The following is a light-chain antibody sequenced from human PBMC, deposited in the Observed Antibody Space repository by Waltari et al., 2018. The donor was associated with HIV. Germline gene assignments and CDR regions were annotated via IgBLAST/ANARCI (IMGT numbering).Light chain of an antibody. CDR1: SSDARGYNS. CDR3: ISYTSSSTLV. CDR2: GVT. J-gene: IGLJ2*01. V-gene: IGLV2-14*03. Sequence: QSALTQPASVSGSPGQSLTVSCTGTSSDARGYNSVAWYQQHPVKAPKLISSGVTYRPSGVSNRFSGSKSGNTASLTIYGLQAEDEADYYCISYTSSSTLVFGGGTKVTVL.